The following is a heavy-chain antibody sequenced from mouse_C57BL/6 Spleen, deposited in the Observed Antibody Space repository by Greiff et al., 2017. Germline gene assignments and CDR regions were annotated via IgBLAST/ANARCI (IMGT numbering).Heavy chain of an antibody. Sequence: VKLMESGPELVKPGASVKISCKASGYAFSSSWMNWVKQRPGKGLEWIGRIYPGDGDTNYNGKFKGKATLTADKSSSTAYMQLSSLTSEDSAVYFCARDFEDYRGQGTTLTVSS. CDR2: IYPGDGDT. CDR1: GYAFSSSW. V-gene: IGHV1-82*01. J-gene: IGHJ2*01. CDR3: ARDFEDY.